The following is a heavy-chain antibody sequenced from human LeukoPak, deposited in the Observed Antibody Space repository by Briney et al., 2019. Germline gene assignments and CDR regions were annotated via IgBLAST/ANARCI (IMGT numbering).Heavy chain of an antibody. D-gene: IGHD3-22*01. CDR2: ISGSGGST. V-gene: IGHV3-23*01. CDR3: ARGAPYYYGSSGYYSHYFDF. J-gene: IGHJ4*02. Sequence: AGGSLRLSCAASGFTFSSYAMSWVRQAPGKGLEWVSAISGSGGSTYYADSVKGRFTISRDNAKNSLYLQMNSLRAEDTALYYCARGAPYYYGSSGYYSHYFDFWGQGTLVTVSS. CDR1: GFTFSSYA.